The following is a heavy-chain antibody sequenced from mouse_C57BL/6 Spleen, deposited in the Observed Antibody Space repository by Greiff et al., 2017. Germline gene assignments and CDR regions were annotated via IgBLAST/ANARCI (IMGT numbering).Heavy chain of an antibody. J-gene: IGHJ4*01. V-gene: IGHV1-82*01. CDR3: AQTAQADYAMDY. CDR2: IYPGDGDT. D-gene: IGHD3-2*02. CDR1: GYAFSSSW. Sequence: QVQLQQSGPELVKPGASVTISCKASGYAFSSSWMNWVKQRPGKGLEWIGRIYPGDGDTNYNGKFKGKATLTADKSSSTAYMQLNSLTSEDSAVYFCAQTAQADYAMDYWGQGTSVTVSS.